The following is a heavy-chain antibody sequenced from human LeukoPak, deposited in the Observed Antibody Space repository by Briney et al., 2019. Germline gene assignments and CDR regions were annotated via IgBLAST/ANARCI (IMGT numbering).Heavy chain of an antibody. Sequence: SETLSLTCTVSGGSISSYYWSWIRQPPGKGLEWIGYIYHSGSTYYNPSLKSRVTISVDRSKNQFSLKLSSVTAADTAVYYCARDGEFGDAFDIWGQGTMVTVSS. V-gene: IGHV4-59*12. D-gene: IGHD3-10*01. CDR1: GGSISSYY. CDR2: IYHSGST. J-gene: IGHJ3*02. CDR3: ARDGEFGDAFDI.